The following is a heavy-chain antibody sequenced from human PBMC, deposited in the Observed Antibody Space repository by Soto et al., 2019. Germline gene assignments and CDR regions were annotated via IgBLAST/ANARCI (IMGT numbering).Heavy chain of an antibody. CDR3: ARQVGTVYYYYGMEV. D-gene: IGHD1-26*01. V-gene: IGHV5-51*01. CDR1: GYSFSSYW. J-gene: IGHJ6*02. CDR2: IYPGDSDT. Sequence: GESLKISCKGSGYSFSSYWIGWVRQMPGKGLEWMGIIYPGDSDTRYSPSFQGQVTISADRSISTAYLQWSSLKASDTAMYYCARQVGTVYYYYGMEVWGQGTTVTVSS.